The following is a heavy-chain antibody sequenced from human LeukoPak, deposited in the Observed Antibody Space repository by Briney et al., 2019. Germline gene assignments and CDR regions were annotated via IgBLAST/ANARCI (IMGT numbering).Heavy chain of an antibody. CDR3: AKDLYEDTAMDTVTSDY. CDR1: GVTFSSYA. V-gene: IGHV3-23*01. J-gene: IGHJ4*02. D-gene: IGHD5-18*01. Sequence: QSGGSLRLSCAASGVTFSSYAMSWVRQTPGKGLEWVSVISGSGGSTDYADSVKGRFTISRDNAKNSLYLQMNSLRAEDTAVYYCAKDLYEDTAMDTVTSDYWGQGTLVTVSS. CDR2: ISGSGGST.